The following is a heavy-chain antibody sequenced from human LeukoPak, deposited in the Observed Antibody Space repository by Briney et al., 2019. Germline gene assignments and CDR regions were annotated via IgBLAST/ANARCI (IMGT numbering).Heavy chain of an antibody. V-gene: IGHV3-23*01. D-gene: IGHD6-19*01. Sequence: GGSLRLSCAASGFTFSSYAMSWVRQAPGKGLEWVPAISGSGDSTYYGDSVKGRFTISRDNSKNTLYLQMNSLRAEDTAVYYCARDLGSGWNFDYWGQGTLVTVSS. CDR1: GFTFSSYA. CDR3: ARDLGSGWNFDY. J-gene: IGHJ4*02. CDR2: ISGSGDST.